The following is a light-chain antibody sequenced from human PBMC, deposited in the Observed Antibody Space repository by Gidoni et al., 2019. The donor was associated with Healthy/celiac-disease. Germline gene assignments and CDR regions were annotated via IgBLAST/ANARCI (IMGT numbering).Light chain of an antibody. CDR3: GTWDSSLSVVV. CDR2: ENN. Sequence: QSVLTQPPSVSAAPGQKVTISCSRSSSNIGNNYVSWYQQLPGTAPKLLIYENNKRPSGIPDRFSGSKSGTSATLGITGRQTGDEADHYCGTWDSSLSVVVFGGGTKLTVL. J-gene: IGLJ2*01. V-gene: IGLV1-51*02. CDR1: SSNIGNNY.